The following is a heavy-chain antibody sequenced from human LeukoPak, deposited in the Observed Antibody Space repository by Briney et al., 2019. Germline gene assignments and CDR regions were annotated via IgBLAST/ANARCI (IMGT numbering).Heavy chain of an antibody. Sequence: GVSLRLSCAASGLRFSDYYVSWIRQAPGKGLQWVSYISSGGDIMHYADSVKGRFTSSRDNAKNSGYLEMNSLGAEDTAVYYCATNLIGAGEYFQQWGQGTLVTVSS. CDR3: ATNLIGAGEYFQQ. J-gene: IGHJ1*01. D-gene: IGHD2/OR15-2a*01. V-gene: IGHV3-11*01. CDR2: ISSGGDIM. CDR1: GLRFSDYY.